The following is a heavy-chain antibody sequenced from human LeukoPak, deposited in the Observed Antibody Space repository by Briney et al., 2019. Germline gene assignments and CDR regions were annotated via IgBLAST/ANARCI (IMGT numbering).Heavy chain of an antibody. D-gene: IGHD3-22*01. V-gene: IGHV1-2*02. CDR2: ISPNSGIK. CDR1: GYTFTAYY. CDR3: AREYYFDNSGYYGVGDY. Sequence: ASVKVSCKASGYTFTAYYIHWVRQAPGQGLEWMGWISPNSGIKNYAQEFQGRVTMTRDTSTSTAYMELSRLRSDDTAVYYCAREYYFDNSGYYGVGDYWGQGTLVTVSS. J-gene: IGHJ4*02.